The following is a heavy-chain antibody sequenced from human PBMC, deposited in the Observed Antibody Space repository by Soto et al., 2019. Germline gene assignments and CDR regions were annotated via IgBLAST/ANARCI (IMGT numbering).Heavy chain of an antibody. V-gene: IGHV4-38-2*01. CDR1: GYSISSGYY. Sequence: SETLSLTCAVSGYSISSGYYWGWIRQPPGKGLEWIGSIYHSGSTYYNPSLKSRVTISVDTSKNQFSLKRSSVTAADTAVYYCAAVMTTASFDYWGQGTLVTVSS. CDR2: IYHSGST. J-gene: IGHJ4*02. D-gene: IGHD4-17*01. CDR3: AAVMTTASFDY.